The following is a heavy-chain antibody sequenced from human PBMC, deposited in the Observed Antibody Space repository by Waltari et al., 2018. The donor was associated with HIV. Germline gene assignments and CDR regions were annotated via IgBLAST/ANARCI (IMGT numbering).Heavy chain of an antibody. J-gene: IGHJ3*02. CDR1: DRSISSISYY. V-gene: IGHV4-39*01. CDR2: IYHSGST. Sequence: QLQLQESGPGLVKPSATLSLPFTVSDRSISSISYYWRLLRQTPGKGLEWIGSIYHSGSTYYNPYLKSRVTISVDTSKNQFSLKLSSVTAADTAVYYCARGYNSGSNACDSWGQGTMVTVSS. D-gene: IGHD5-18*01. CDR3: ARGYNSGSNACDS.